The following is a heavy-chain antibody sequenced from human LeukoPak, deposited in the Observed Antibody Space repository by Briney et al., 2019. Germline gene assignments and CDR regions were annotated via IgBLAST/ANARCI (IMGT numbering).Heavy chain of an antibody. J-gene: IGHJ1*01. CDR2: INQDGSGK. V-gene: IGHV3-7*01. D-gene: IGHD1-1*01. Sequence: PGGSLRLSCATSGFTFSRHWMSWVRQAPGKVLEWVANINQDGSGKYYVDSVKGRFTISRDNAKNSLYLQMNSLRSEDTAIYYCAEGTTGWGQGTLVTVSS. CDR3: AEGTTG. CDR1: GFTFSRHW.